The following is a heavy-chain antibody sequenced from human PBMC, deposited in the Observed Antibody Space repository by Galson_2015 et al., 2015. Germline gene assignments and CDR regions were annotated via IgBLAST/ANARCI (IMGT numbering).Heavy chain of an antibody. Sequence: SLRLSCAASGSTFSSYWMSWVRQAPGKGLEWVANIKQDGSEKYYVDSVKGRFTISRDNAKKSLYLQMNSLRVEDTAVYYCARAVAGNWFDPWGQGTLVTDSS. CDR1: GSTFSSYW. J-gene: IGHJ5*02. CDR3: ARAVAGNWFDP. D-gene: IGHD6-19*01. V-gene: IGHV3-7*03. CDR2: IKQDGSEK.